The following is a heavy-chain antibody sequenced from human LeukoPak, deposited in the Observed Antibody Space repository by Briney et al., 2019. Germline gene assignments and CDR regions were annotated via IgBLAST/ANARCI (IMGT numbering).Heavy chain of an antibody. CDR1: GGSFSGYY. Sequence: SEILSLTCAVYGGSFSGYYWSWIRQPPGKGLEWIGEINHSGSTNYNPSLKSRVTISVDTSKSQFSLKLSSVTAADTAVYYCARDGVPRGMDVWGKGTTVTVSS. D-gene: IGHD5-24*01. CDR2: INHSGST. J-gene: IGHJ6*04. V-gene: IGHV4-34*01. CDR3: ARDGVPRGMDV.